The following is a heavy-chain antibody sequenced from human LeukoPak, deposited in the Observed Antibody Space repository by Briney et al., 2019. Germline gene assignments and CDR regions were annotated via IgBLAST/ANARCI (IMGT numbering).Heavy chain of an antibody. CDR2: IKQDGSEK. V-gene: IGHV3-7*01. CDR1: GFTFSSYS. J-gene: IGHJ3*02. Sequence: LAGGSLRLSCVASGFTFSSYSMNWVRQAPGKGLEWVANIKQDGSEKYYVDSVKGRFTISRDNAKNSLYLQMNSLRAEDTAVYYCARDSDGSSGYSWAFDIWGQGTMVTVSS. D-gene: IGHD3-22*01. CDR3: ARDSDGSSGYSWAFDI.